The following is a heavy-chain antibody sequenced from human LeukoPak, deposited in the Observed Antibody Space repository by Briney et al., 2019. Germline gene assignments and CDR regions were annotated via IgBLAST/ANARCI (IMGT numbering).Heavy chain of an antibody. CDR3: AREPNNYYYYYMDV. J-gene: IGHJ6*03. Sequence: GGSLRLSCAASGFTFSSYAMHWVRQAPGKGLEWVAVISYDGSNKYYADSVKGRFTISRDNSKNTLYLQMNSLRAEDTAVYYCAREPNNYYYYYMDVWGKGTTVTVSS. CDR2: ISYDGSNK. CDR1: GFTFSSYA. D-gene: IGHD4/OR15-4a*01. V-gene: IGHV3-30*04.